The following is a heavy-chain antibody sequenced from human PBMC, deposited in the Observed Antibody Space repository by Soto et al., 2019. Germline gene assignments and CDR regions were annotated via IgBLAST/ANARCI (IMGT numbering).Heavy chain of an antibody. CDR3: ARESEGTHYYYGSDV. J-gene: IGHJ6*02. CDR2: IYYSGNT. D-gene: IGHD1-1*01. Sequence: TLSLTCTVSGGSIRSGGYYWSWIRQHPGKGLEWIGYIYYSGNTYYNPSLKSRLSISVDTSKNQFSLKMSSVTAADTAMYYCARESEGTHYYYGSDVWGQGTTVTVSS. V-gene: IGHV4-31*03. CDR1: GGSIRSGGYY.